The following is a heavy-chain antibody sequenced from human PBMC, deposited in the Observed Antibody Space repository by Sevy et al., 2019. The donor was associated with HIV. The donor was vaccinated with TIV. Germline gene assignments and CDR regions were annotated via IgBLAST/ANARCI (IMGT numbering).Heavy chain of an antibody. V-gene: IGHV4-59*01. CDR3: ARDMLGYCSSTSCYAEGYFDY. D-gene: IGHD2-2*01. CDR2: IYYSGST. J-gene: IGHJ4*02. Sequence: SETLSLTCTVSGGSISSYYWSWIRQPPGKGLEWIGYIYYSGSTNYNPSLKSRVTIPVDTSKNQFSLKLSSVTAADTAVYYCARDMLGYCSSTSCYAEGYFDYWGQGTLVTV. CDR1: GGSISSYY.